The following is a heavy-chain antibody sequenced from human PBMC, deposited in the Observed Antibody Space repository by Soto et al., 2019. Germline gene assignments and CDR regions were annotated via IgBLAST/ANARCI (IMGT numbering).Heavy chain of an antibody. CDR1: GGSISSSSYY. V-gene: IGHV4-39*01. CDR2: IYYSGST. D-gene: IGHD6-13*01. J-gene: IGHJ4*02. CDR3: ARGDPDRIAAAGTMSVDY. Sequence: SETLSLTCTVLGGSISSSSYYWGWIRQPPGKGLEWIGSIYYSGSTYYNPSLKSRVTISVDTSKNQFSLKLSSVTAADTAVYYCARGDPDRIAAAGTMSVDYWGQGTLVTVSS.